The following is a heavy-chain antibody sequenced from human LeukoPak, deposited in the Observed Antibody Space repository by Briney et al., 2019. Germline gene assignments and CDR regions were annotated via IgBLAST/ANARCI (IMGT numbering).Heavy chain of an antibody. J-gene: IGHJ4*02. CDR3: ARQGYYDSSGYYGPYFDY. CDR2: IYHTGST. V-gene: IGHV4-59*08. D-gene: IGHD3-22*01. CDR1: GGSIRSFF. Sequence: SETLSLTCTVSGGSIRSFFWSWLRQPPGKPLEWLGHIYHTGSTNYNPSLKSRVTISVDTSKNQFSLKLSSVTAADTAVYYCARQGYYDSSGYYGPYFDYWGQGTLVTVSS.